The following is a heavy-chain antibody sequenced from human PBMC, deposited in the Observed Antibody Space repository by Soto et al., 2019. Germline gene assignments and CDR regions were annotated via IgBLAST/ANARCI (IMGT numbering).Heavy chain of an antibody. D-gene: IGHD2-8*01. V-gene: IGHV1-69*13. Sequence: SVKVACKASGGTFSSYAIGWVLQAPGQGLEWMGGIIPIFGTANYAQKFQGRVTITADESTSTAYMELSSLRSEDTAVYYCAREPYGPYGGYWGKGTTVTVSS. CDR1: GGTFSSYA. CDR2: IIPIFGTA. CDR3: AREPYGPYGGY. J-gene: IGHJ6*04.